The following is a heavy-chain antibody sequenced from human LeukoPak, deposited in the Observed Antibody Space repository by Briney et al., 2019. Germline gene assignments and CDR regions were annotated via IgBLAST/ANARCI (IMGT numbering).Heavy chain of an antibody. CDR1: GGSISSSSYY. CDR2: IYYSGST. D-gene: IGHD6-13*01. Sequence: SETLSLTCTVSGGSISSSSYYWGWIRQPPGKGLEWIGSIYYSGSTYYNPSLKSRVTISVDTSKNQFSLKLSSVTAADTAVYYCAVSSWPDYYYYYGMDVWGQGTTVTVSS. J-gene: IGHJ6*02. CDR3: AVSSWPDYYYYYGMDV. V-gene: IGHV4-39*07.